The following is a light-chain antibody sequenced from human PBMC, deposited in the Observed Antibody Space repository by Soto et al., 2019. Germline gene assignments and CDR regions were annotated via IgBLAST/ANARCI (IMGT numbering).Light chain of an antibody. CDR2: GNH. Sequence: QSVLTQPPSVSGAPGQRVTISCTGSSSNIGANYDVHWHQQLPGTALKLLIYGNHNRPSGVPDRFSGSKSGTSASLAITGLQAEDEADYYCQCYDSSLRGVLFGGGTKLTVL. CDR3: QCYDSSLRGVL. V-gene: IGLV1-40*01. CDR1: SSNIGANYD. J-gene: IGLJ2*01.